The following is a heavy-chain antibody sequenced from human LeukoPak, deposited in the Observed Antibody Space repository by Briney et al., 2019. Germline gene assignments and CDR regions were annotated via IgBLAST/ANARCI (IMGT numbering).Heavy chain of an antibody. CDR1: GFSFSDAW. J-gene: IGHJ4*02. CDR2: IESKTDGGTT. CDR3: TTYGSGRKFDY. V-gene: IGHV3-15*04. Sequence: GGYLRLSCAASGFSFSDAWMSSVRQIPGKGLEWVGRIESKTDGGTTDYAAPVKGRFTISRDDSTNTLYLQMNSLKSEDTAVYYCTTYGSGRKFDYWGQGILVTVSS. D-gene: IGHD3-10*01.